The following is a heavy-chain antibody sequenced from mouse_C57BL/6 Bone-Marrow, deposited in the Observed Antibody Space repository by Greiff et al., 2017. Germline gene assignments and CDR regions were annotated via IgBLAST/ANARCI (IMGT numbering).Heavy chain of an antibody. CDR1: GYTFTSYW. V-gene: IGHV1-59*01. CDR2: IDPSDSYT. J-gene: IGHJ2*01. D-gene: IGHD3-3*01. Sequence: QVQLQQPGAELVRPGTSVKLSCKASGYTFTSYWMHWVKQRPGQGLEWIGVIDPSDSYTNYNQKFKGKATLTVDTSSSTAYMQLSSLPSEDSAVYYCARWLGYYFDYWGQGTTLTVSS. CDR3: ARWLGYYFDY.